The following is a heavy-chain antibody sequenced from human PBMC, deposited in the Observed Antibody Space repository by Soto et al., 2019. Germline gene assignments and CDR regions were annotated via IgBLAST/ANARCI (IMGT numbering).Heavy chain of an antibody. CDR1: GFTFSSYW. Sequence: GGSLRLSCAASGFTFSSYWMHWVRQAPGKGLVWVSRINSDGSSTSYADSVKGRFTISRDNSKNTLYLQMNSLRAEDTAVYYCAKDIGTTGNSRRASDIWGQGTMVTVSS. V-gene: IGHV3-74*01. CDR2: INSDGSST. D-gene: IGHD1-1*01. J-gene: IGHJ3*02. CDR3: AKDIGTTGNSRRASDI.